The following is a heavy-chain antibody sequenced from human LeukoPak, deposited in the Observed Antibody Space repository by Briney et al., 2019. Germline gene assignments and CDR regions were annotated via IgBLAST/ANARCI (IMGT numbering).Heavy chain of an antibody. Sequence: SVKVSCKASGGTFSSYAISWVRQAPGQGLEWMGGIIPIFGTANYAQKFQGRVTITTDESTSTAYMELSSLRSEDTAMYYCARGGYYYDSSGYYYEYFQHWGQGTLVTVSS. CDR2: IIPIFGTA. D-gene: IGHD3-22*01. CDR1: GGTFSSYA. J-gene: IGHJ1*01. CDR3: ARGGYYYDSSGYYYEYFQH. V-gene: IGHV1-69*05.